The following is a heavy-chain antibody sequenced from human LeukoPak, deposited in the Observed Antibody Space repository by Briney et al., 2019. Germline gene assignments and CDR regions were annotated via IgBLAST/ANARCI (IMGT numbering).Heavy chain of an antibody. Sequence: GASVKVSCKASGGTFSSYAISWVRQAPGQGLEWMGRIIPIFGIANYAQKFQGRVTITADKSTSTAYMELSSLRSEDTAVYYCASRAYGGVRRNSTYYYGMDVWGKGTTVTVSS. J-gene: IGHJ6*04. D-gene: IGHD4-23*01. V-gene: IGHV1-69*04. CDR3: ASRAYGGVRRNSTYYYGMDV. CDR1: GGTFSSYA. CDR2: IIPIFGIA.